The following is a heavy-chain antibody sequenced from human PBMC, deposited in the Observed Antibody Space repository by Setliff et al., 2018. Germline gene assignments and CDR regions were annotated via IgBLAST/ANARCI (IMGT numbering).Heavy chain of an antibody. V-gene: IGHV4-38-2*02. CDR3: ARLRYYGSGSYLDY. CDR1: GGSISSGYY. CDR2: IYHSGST. J-gene: IGHJ4*02. D-gene: IGHD3-10*01. Sequence: TSETLSLTCTVSGGSISSGYYWGWIRQPPGKGLEWIGSIYHSGSTYYNPSLKSRVTISVDTSKNQFSLKLSSVTAADTAVYYCARLRYYGSGSYLDYWGQGTLVTVSS.